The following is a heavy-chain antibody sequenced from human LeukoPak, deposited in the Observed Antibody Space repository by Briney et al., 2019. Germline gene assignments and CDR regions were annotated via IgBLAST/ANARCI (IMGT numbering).Heavy chain of an antibody. CDR1: GYTFTGYY. V-gene: IGHV1-2*02. J-gene: IGHJ4*02. CDR2: INPNSGGT. CDR3: ARTRSSIAARPFGLLDY. Sequence: GASVKVSCKASGYTFTGYYMHWVRQAPGQGLEWMGWINPNSGGTNYAQKFQGRVTMTRDTSISTAYMELSRLRSDDTAVYYCARTRSSIAARPFGLLDYWGQGTLVTVSS. D-gene: IGHD6-6*01.